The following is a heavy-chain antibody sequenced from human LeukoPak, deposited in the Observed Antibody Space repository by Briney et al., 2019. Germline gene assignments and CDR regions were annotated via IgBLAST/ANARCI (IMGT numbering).Heavy chain of an antibody. CDR3: ARDLGVMVRAFDI. Sequence: PETLSLTCTVSGDTISSDDYYWSWIRQYPGKGLEWIGYIHYSGSTSYNPSLKSRVTISVDTSKNQISLKLSSVTAADTAVYYCARDLGVMVRAFDIWGQGTMVTVSS. D-gene: IGHD5-18*01. CDR2: IHYSGST. CDR1: GDTISSDDYY. J-gene: IGHJ3*02. V-gene: IGHV4-61*08.